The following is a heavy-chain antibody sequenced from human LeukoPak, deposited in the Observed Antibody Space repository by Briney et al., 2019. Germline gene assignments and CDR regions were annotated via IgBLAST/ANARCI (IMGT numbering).Heavy chain of an antibody. V-gene: IGHV1-18*01. D-gene: IGHD2/OR15-2a*01. J-gene: IGHJ6*02. Sequence: GASVKVSCKASGYTFTSFGISWVRQAPGQGLEWTGWIGAYNGNTNYAQKFQGRVTMTTDTSTSTAYMELRSPRSDDTAVYYCAREKNYGMDVWGQGTTVTVSS. CDR3: AREKNYGMDV. CDR2: IGAYNGNT. CDR1: GYTFTSFG.